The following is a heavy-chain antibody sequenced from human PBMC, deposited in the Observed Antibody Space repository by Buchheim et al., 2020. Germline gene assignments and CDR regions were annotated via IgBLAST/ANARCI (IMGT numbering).Heavy chain of an antibody. CDR1: GYTFTTYY. Sequence: QVQLVQSGAEVKKPGASVKVSCKASGYTFTTYYMHWVRQAPGQGLEWMGIINPSGGGTSYAQKFQGRVTMTRDTSTSTFYMELSSLRSEDTAVYYCARAHLSSSSSWPAQYNWFDPWGQGTL. V-gene: IGHV1-46*01. CDR3: ARAHLSSSSSWPAQYNWFDP. D-gene: IGHD6-13*01. J-gene: IGHJ5*02. CDR2: INPSGGGT.